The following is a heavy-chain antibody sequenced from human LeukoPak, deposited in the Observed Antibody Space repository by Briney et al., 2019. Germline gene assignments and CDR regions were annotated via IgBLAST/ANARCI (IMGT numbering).Heavy chain of an antibody. CDR3: AREEHTYYYDSSGYSFDY. D-gene: IGHD3-22*01. CDR2: IWYDGSNK. J-gene: IGHJ4*02. CDR1: GFTFSSYG. V-gene: IGHV3-33*01. Sequence: PGRSLRPSCAVSGFTFSSYGMHWVRQAPGKGLEWEAVIWYDGSNKYYADSVKGRFTISRDNSKNTLYLQMNSLRAEDTAVYYCAREEHTYYYDSSGYSFDYWGQGTLVTVSS.